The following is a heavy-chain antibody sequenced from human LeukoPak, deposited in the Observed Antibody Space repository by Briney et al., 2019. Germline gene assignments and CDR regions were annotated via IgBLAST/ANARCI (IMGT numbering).Heavy chain of an antibody. V-gene: IGHV1-46*01. CDR1: GYTFTSYY. Sequence: ASVKVSCKASGYTFTSYYMHWVRQAPGQGLEWMGIINPSGGSTSYAQKFQGRVTMTRDMSTSTVYMELGSLRSEDTAVYYCARSPPFGETKGLFDPWGQGTLVTVSP. J-gene: IGHJ5*02. D-gene: IGHD3-10*01. CDR3: ARSPPFGETKGLFDP. CDR2: INPSGGST.